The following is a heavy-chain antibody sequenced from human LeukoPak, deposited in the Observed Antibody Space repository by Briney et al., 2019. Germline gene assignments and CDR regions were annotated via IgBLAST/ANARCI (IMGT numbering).Heavy chain of an antibody. Sequence: PGGSLRLSCAASGFTFSSYGMHWVRQAPGKGLEWVAIMSDDGIHTYYTDSVKGRFSISRDNSNNTLSLQMNSLRPDDTAVYYCARDNTMVRGAIIPYYFDYWGQGILVTVSS. CDR2: MSDDGIHT. J-gene: IGHJ4*02. D-gene: IGHD3-10*01. CDR3: ARDNTMVRGAIIPYYFDY. CDR1: GFTFSSYG. V-gene: IGHV3-30*19.